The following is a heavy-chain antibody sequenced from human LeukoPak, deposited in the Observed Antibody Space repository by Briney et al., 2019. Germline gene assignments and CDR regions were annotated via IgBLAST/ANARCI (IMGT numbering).Heavy chain of an antibody. CDR2: INHSGDI. J-gene: IGHJ4*02. D-gene: IGHD3-3*01. CDR3: ARRDFALFGVITSFDS. V-gene: IGHV4-34*01. Sequence: SETLSLTCGVYGESFSGFYWSWVRQTPGKGLQWIGEINHSGDINYNPSLESRVTISVDTSKRQFSLRLSSVTAADTAVYYCARRDFALFGVITSFDSWGQGTRVTISS. CDR1: GESFSGFY.